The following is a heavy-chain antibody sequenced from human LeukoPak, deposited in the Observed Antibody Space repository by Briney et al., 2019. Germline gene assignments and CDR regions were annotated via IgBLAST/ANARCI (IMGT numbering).Heavy chain of an antibody. D-gene: IGHD1-14*01. V-gene: IGHV3-21*06. CDR1: GLTFSTSG. J-gene: IGHJ4*02. Sequence: GGSLRLSXTTSGLTFSTSGFNWVRQAPGKGLEWVASIGPTGFDRYHADSIKGRFTISRDNANNSLYLQMDRLRAEDTAVYYCATETNGRHYDYWGQGTLLTVSS. CDR3: ATETNGRHYDY. CDR2: IGPTGFDR.